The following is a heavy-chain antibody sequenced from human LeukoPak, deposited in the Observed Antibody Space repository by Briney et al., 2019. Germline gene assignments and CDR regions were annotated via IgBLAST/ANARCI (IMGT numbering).Heavy chain of an antibody. D-gene: IGHD6-13*01. CDR3: ARLNRLYSSSWSGYYYYGMDV. CDR2: IYYSGST. CDR1: GGSISSSSYY. Sequence: SETLSLTCTVSGGSISSSSYYWGWIRQPPGKGLEWIGSIYYSGSTYYNPSLKSRVTISVDTSKNQFSLKLSSVTAADTAVYYCARLNRLYSSSWSGYYYYGMDVWGQGTTVTVSS. J-gene: IGHJ6*02. V-gene: IGHV4-39*01.